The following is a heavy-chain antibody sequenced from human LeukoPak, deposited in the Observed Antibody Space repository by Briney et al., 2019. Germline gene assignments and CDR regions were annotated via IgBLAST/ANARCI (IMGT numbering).Heavy chain of an antibody. D-gene: IGHD2-2*01. CDR3: AKVGYCSNNCFRTHDY. CDR2: ISADAAVT. V-gene: IGHV3-23*01. CDR1: EFRFSVSG. Sequence: GGPVSLSCGASEFRFSVSGISWVPQAPEKGLEWVSAISADAAVTYYAASVKGRFTISRDNSKHTVYLQMNSLRAEDTATYYCAKVGYCSNNCFRTHDYWGQGALVTVS. J-gene: IGHJ4*02.